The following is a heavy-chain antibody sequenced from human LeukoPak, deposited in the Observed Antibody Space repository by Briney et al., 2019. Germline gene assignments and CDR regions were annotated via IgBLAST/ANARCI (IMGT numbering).Heavy chain of an antibody. J-gene: IGHJ4*02. D-gene: IGHD3-10*01. CDR2: INHSGSI. Sequence: SETLSLTSAVYGESFSGYYGSWIRQPPGKGLEWIGEINHSGSINYNPSLKSRVTVSVDTSKNQFSLKLSSVTAADTAVYYCASSYYYGSGGYRPFHFDYWGQGTLVTVSS. CDR3: ASSYYYGSGGYRPFHFDY. V-gene: IGHV4-34*01. CDR1: GESFSGYY.